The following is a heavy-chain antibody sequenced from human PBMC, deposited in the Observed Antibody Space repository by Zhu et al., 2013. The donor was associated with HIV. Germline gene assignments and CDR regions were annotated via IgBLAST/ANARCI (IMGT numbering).Heavy chain of an antibody. V-gene: IGHV1-69*12. J-gene: IGHJ4*02. D-gene: IGHD3-22*01. CDR2: IIPIFGTA. CDR3: ARDGSGYYDSSGYSGFDY. CDR1: GGTFSSYA. Sequence: QVQLVQSGAEVKKPGSSVKVSCKASGGTFSSYAISWVRQAPGQGLEWMGGIIPIFGTANYAQKFQGRVTITADESTSTAYMELSSLRSEDTAVYYCARDGSGYYDSSGYSGFDYWGQGNPGSPSPQ.